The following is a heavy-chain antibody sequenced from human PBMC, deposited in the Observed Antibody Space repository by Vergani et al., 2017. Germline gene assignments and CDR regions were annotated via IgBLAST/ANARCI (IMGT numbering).Heavy chain of an antibody. CDR3: ANDHFVVVIMYAMEV. Sequence: EVQLLESGGGLVQPGGSLRLSCAASGFIFSSYAMSWVRQAPGKGLEWVSGISGSGGATDYADSVKGRFTVSRDNSKNTLYLQMNSLRAADTAVYYCANDHFVVVIMYAMEVWGQGTTVTVSS. J-gene: IGHJ6*02. D-gene: IGHD3-3*01. V-gene: IGHV3-23*01. CDR1: GFIFSSYA. CDR2: ISGSGGAT.